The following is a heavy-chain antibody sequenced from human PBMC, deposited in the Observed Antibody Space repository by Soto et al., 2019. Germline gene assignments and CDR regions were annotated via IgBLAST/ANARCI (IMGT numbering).Heavy chain of an antibody. CDR3: AKGGAPRYCGRSSCHPAGAY. J-gene: IGHJ4*02. D-gene: IGHD2-15*01. Sequence: QVQLVESGGGVVQPGRSLRLSCAGSGFTFSNYGLHWVRQAPGKGLEWVAVISYDGSHKYYADSVKGRFTISRDNSNNMLYMQMDSRRAGETAVYYCAKGGAPRYCGRSSCHPAGAYWGQGTLVTVSS. V-gene: IGHV3-30*18. CDR2: ISYDGSHK. CDR1: GFTFSNYG.